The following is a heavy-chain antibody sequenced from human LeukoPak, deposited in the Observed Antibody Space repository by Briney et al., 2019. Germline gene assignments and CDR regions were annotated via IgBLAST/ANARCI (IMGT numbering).Heavy chain of an antibody. Sequence: GGSLRLSCAASGYDFSRHGIHWVRQAPGKGLEWVTFIRHDSSNKYYAGFVKGRFTISRDNSKNTLYLQMDSLRTEDTAVYYCAKDLGGGTYNSYWGQGTLVTVSS. CDR1: GYDFSRHG. CDR2: IRHDSSNK. V-gene: IGHV3-30*02. D-gene: IGHD1-26*01. J-gene: IGHJ4*02. CDR3: AKDLGGGTYNSY.